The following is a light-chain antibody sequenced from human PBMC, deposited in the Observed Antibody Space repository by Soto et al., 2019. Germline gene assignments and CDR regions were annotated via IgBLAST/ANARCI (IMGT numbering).Light chain of an antibody. V-gene: IGKV1-17*01. Sequence: DIQMTQSPSSLSASVGDRVTITCRASQSISSYLNWYQQKPGKAPKRLIFTTSNLQNGVPSRFSGSGSGTEFTLTITSLQPEDFATYYCLQHNTYPLTFGGGTKVDIK. CDR3: LQHNTYPLT. CDR1: QSISSY. J-gene: IGKJ4*01. CDR2: TTS.